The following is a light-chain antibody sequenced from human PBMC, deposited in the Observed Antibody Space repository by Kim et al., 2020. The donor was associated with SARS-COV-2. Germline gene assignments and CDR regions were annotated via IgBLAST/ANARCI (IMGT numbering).Light chain of an antibody. CDR2: DSS. CDR3: QQRSNWPPEWT. J-gene: IGKJ1*01. CDR1: QRVSSY. Sequence: ATLPRRPTQRVSSYAAWYHRNTSQAPRLLSYDSSIQATGIPVRLSGSVSGTDVTLTISRLEAEDFTVYYCQQRSNWPPEWTLVPGAKMEIK. V-gene: IGKV3-11*01.